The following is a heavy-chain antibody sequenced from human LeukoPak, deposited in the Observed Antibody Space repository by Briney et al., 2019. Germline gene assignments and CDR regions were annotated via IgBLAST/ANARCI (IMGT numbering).Heavy chain of an antibody. CDR1: GFTFSSSG. CDR2: ISGSGGST. V-gene: IGHV3-23*01. CDR3: AKDYYTSGFKVFDY. J-gene: IGHJ4*02. D-gene: IGHD3-10*01. Sequence: PGGSLRLSCAASGFTFSSSGMSWVRQAPGKGLEWVSAISGSGGSTYYADSVKGRFTISRDNSNNTLYLQMNSLRAEDTAVYYCAKDYYTSGFKVFDYWGQGTLVTVSS.